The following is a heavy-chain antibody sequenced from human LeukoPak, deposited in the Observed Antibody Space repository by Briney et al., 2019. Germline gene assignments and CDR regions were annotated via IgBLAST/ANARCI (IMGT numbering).Heavy chain of an antibody. CDR1: GFTFSSYG. CDR2: IWYGGSNK. CDR3: AAGSRALVY. D-gene: IGHD1-14*01. J-gene: IGHJ4*02. V-gene: IGHV3-33*08. Sequence: GGSLRLSCAASGFTFSSYGMHWVRQAPGKGLEWVAVIWYGGSNKYYADSVKGRLTISRDNSKNTLYLQMNSLRAEDTAVYYCAAGSRALVYWGQGTLVTVSS.